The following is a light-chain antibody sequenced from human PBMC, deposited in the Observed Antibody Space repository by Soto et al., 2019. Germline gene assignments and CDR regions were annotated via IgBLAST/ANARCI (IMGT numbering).Light chain of an antibody. CDR1: SSDVGSYNL. CDR2: EVS. V-gene: IGLV2-23*02. CDR3: CSYAGSGTYV. J-gene: IGLJ1*01. Sequence: QSVLTQPASVSGSPGQSITISCTGTSSDVGSYNLVSWYQQHPGKAPKLMIYEVSKRPSGVSNRFSGSKSGNTASPTISGLQAEDEADYYCCSYAGSGTYVFGTGTNVTVL.